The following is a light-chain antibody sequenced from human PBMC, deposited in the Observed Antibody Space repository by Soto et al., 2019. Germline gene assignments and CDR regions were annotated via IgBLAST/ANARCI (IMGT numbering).Light chain of an antibody. CDR2: DDS. J-gene: IGLJ2*01. Sequence: SYELTQPPSVSVAPGQTARITCGGNRIGSKSVHWFQQKPGQAPVLVVHDDSDRPSGIPERFSGSNSGGTATLTISRVEAGDEADYYCGTWDSSLSVVVFGGGTKLTVL. CDR3: GTWDSSLSVVV. CDR1: RIGSKS. V-gene: IGLV3-21*02.